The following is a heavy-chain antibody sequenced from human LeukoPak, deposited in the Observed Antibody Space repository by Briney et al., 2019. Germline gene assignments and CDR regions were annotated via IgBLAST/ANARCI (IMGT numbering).Heavy chain of an antibody. Sequence: SSETLSLTCSVSGDSISSGSFYWSWIRQPAGRGLEWIGRIYTSGTTNYNPSLKSRVTISVDTSKNQFSLKLSSVTAADTAVYYCARDVIAAPGTSDYWGQGALVTVSS. D-gene: IGHD6-13*01. CDR2: IYTSGTT. CDR1: GDSISSGSFY. V-gene: IGHV4-61*02. CDR3: ARDVIAAPGTSDY. J-gene: IGHJ4*02.